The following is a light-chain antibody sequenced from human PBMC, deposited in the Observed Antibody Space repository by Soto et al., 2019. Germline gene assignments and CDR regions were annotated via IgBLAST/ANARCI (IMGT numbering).Light chain of an antibody. CDR3: QQYGSSPRT. V-gene: IGKV3-20*01. Sequence: EIVLTQSPGTLSLSPGERATLSCRASQYVSSSSLAWYQQKRGQAPRLLIHDASSRATGIPDRFSGSGSGTDFTLTISRLEPEDFAVYYCQQYGSSPRTFGQRTKVDIK. J-gene: IGKJ1*01. CDR2: DAS. CDR1: QYVSSSS.